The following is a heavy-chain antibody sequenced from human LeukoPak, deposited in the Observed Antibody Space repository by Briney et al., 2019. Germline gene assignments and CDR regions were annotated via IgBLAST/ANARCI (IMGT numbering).Heavy chain of an antibody. CDR2: ISYDGSNK. V-gene: IGHV3-30*03. Sequence: GGSLRLACAASGFTFSSYSMNWVRQAPGKGLEWVAVISYDGSNKYYADSVKGRFTISRDNSKNTLYLQMNSLRAEDTAVYYCARGRHSGYDKIFDYWGQGTLVTVSS. CDR1: GFTFSSYS. CDR3: ARGRHSGYDKIFDY. J-gene: IGHJ4*02. D-gene: IGHD5-12*01.